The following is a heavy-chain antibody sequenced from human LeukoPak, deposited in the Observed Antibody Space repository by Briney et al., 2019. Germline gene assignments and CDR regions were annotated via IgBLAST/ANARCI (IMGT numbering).Heavy chain of an antibody. CDR2: ISSSGSTI. CDR1: GFTFSDYY. D-gene: IGHD5-12*01. Sequence: AGSLRLSCAASGFTFSDYYMSWIRQAPGKGLEWVSYISSSGSTIYYADSVKGRFTISRDNAKNSLYLQMNSLRAEDTAVYYCARLQSGYSGYDPGYGMDVWGQGTTVTVSS. J-gene: IGHJ6*02. CDR3: ARLQSGYSGYDPGYGMDV. V-gene: IGHV3-11*01.